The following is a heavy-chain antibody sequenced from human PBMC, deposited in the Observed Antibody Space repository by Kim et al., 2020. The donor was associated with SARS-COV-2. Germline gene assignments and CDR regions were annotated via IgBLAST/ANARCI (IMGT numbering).Heavy chain of an antibody. CDR3: ASVRLLGHLPRDDAFDI. CDR2: IYHSGST. J-gene: IGHJ3*02. D-gene: IGHD2-8*01. CDR1: GGSISSSNW. Sequence: SETLSLTCAVSGGSISSSNWWSWVRQPPGKGLEWIGEIYHSGSTNYNPSLKSRVTISVDKSKNQFSLKLSSVTAADTAVYYCASVRLLGHLPRDDAFDIWGQGTMVTVSS. V-gene: IGHV4-4*02.